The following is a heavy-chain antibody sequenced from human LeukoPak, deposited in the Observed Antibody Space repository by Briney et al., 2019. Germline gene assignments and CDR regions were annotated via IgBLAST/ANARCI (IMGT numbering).Heavy chain of an antibody. CDR3: ARRSGIDAFDI. CDR1: GGSSSGYY. CDR2: IYTSGST. V-gene: IGHV4-59*10. D-gene: IGHD2-15*01. Sequence: SETLSLTCAVYGGSSSGYYWSGIRQPAGKGLEWIGRIYTSGSTYYNPSLKSRVTISVDTSKNQFSLKLSSVTAADTAVYYCARRSGIDAFDIWGQGTMVTVSS. J-gene: IGHJ3*02.